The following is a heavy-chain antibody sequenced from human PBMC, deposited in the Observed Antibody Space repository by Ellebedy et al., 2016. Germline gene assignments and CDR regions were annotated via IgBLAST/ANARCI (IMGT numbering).Heavy chain of an antibody. J-gene: IGHJ6*02. CDR1: GGSISSGGYY. CDR3: AGFGESKYYYGMDV. Sequence: SETLSLTXTVSGGSISSGGYYWSWIRQHPGKGLEWIGYIYYSGSTYYNPSLKSRVTISVDTSKNQFSLKLSSVTAADTAVYYCAGFGESKYYYGMDVWGQGTTVTVSS. V-gene: IGHV4-31*03. D-gene: IGHD3-10*01. CDR2: IYYSGST.